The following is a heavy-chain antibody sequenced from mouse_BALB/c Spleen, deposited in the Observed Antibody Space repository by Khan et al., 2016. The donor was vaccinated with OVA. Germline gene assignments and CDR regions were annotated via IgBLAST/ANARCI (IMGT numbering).Heavy chain of an antibody. CDR2: IYPGTDNT. V-gene: IGHV1-76*01. J-gene: IGHJ2*01. Sequence: QVQLKESGAELVRPGASVKLSCRTSGYIFTNYWIHWVKQRSGQGLEWIARIYPGTDNTYYNEKLKDKATLTADRSSSTAYMQLSSLKSEDSAVYFCARGESLYYFVYWGQGTTLTVSS. CDR3: ARGESLYYFVY. CDR1: GYIFTNYW. D-gene: IGHD6-2*01.